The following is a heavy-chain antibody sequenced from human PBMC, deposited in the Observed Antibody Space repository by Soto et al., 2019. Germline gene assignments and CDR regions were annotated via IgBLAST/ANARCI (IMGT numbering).Heavy chain of an antibody. CDR2: ISTYNGNT. D-gene: IGHD6-6*01. Sequence: QVQLVQSGAEVKKPGASVKVSCKASGYSFITYGISWVRQAPGQGLEWMGWISTYNGNTNYAQKLQRRITMTTDTSTTTGYMELRSLRSDDTAVYYCARDRPTSSIRARDYSYAMDVWGQGTTVTVSS. CDR1: GYSFITYG. J-gene: IGHJ6*02. CDR3: ARDRPTSSIRARDYSYAMDV. V-gene: IGHV1-18*01.